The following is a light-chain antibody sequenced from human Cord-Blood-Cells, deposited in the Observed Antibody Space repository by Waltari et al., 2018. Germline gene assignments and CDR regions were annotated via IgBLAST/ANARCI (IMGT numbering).Light chain of an antibody. V-gene: IGKV1-5*03. CDR2: KAS. J-gene: IGKJ1*01. Sequence: DIQMTQSPSTLSASVGDRVTITCRASQSISSWLAWYQQKPGKAPKLLIYKASSLESGVPSRFIGSGSGTEFTLTISSLQPDDFATYYCQQYNGYSWTFGQGTKVEIK. CDR3: QQYNGYSWT. CDR1: QSISSW.